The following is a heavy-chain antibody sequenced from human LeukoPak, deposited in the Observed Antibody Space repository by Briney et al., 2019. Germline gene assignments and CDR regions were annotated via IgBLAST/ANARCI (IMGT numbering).Heavy chain of an antibody. J-gene: IGHJ3*02. Sequence: GGSLRLSSAASGFTFSSYWMSWVRQAPGKGLEWVANIKQDGSEKYYVDSVKGRFTISRDNAKNSLYLQMNSLRAEDTAVYYCARARASLRGARIIPDAFDIWGQGTMVTVSS. CDR3: ARARASLRGARIIPDAFDI. CDR1: GFTFSSYW. CDR2: IKQDGSEK. V-gene: IGHV3-7*01. D-gene: IGHD3-16*01.